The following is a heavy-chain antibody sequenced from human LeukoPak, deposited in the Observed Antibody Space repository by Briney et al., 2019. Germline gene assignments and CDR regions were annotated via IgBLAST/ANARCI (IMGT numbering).Heavy chain of an antibody. Sequence: GGSLRLSCAASGFTFSSYAMSWVRQAPGKGLEWVSAISGSGGSTYYADSVKGRFTISRDNSKNTLYLQMNSLRAEDTAVYYCAKVLADNNYYYGMDVWGQGTTVTVSS. CDR3: AKVLADNNYYYGMDV. J-gene: IGHJ6*02. CDR2: ISGSGGST. V-gene: IGHV3-23*01. D-gene: IGHD6-19*01. CDR1: GFTFSSYA.